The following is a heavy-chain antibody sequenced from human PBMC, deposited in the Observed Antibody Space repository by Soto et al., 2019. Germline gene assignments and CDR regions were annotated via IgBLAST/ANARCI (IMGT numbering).Heavy chain of an antibody. V-gene: IGHV1-69*08. CDR3: ARDRGWLGETDV. Sequence: QVQLVQSGAEVKKPGSSVKVSCKASGGTFSSYTISWVRQAPGQGLEWMGRIIPILGIANYAQKFQGRVTITADKSTSTAYMELSSLRSEDTAVYYCARDRGWLGETDVWGQGTTVTVSS. J-gene: IGHJ6*02. D-gene: IGHD3-10*01. CDR2: IIPILGIA. CDR1: GGTFSSYT.